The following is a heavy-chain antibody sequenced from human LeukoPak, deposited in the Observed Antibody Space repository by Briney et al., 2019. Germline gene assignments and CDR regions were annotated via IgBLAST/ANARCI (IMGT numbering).Heavy chain of an antibody. CDR3: ARGRFIASDY. D-gene: IGHD3-10*01. CDR2: IKEDGSDK. CDR1: GFTFSSSW. Sequence: PGGSLRLSCAASGFTFSSSWMSWVRQAPGKGLEWVANIKEDGSDKYYVDSVKGRFTISRDNAENSLYLQMNSLRAEDTAVYYCARGRFIASDYWGPGTLVAVSS. V-gene: IGHV3-7*01. J-gene: IGHJ4*02.